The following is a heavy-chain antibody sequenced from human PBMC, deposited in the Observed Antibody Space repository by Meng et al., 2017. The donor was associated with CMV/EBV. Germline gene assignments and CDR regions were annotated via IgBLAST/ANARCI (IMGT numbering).Heavy chain of an antibody. V-gene: IGHV3-48*03. D-gene: IGHD3-16*01. CDR2: ISNTGSTI. CDR1: GFTFSSHE. Sequence: GESLKISCAASGFTFSSHEMNWVRQAPGKGLEWVSYISNTGSTIYYADSVRGRFTISRDNAKNSLYLQMNSLRAEDTALYYCARDFALWYYYGMDVWGQGTTVTVSS. CDR3: ARDFALWYYYGMDV. J-gene: IGHJ6*02.